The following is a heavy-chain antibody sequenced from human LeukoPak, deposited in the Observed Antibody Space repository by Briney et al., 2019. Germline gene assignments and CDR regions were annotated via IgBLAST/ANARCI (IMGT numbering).Heavy chain of an antibody. D-gene: IGHD2-15*01. CDR3: ARDGYCSSGSCYGSYDY. CDR2: ISSSSDTI. CDR1: GFIFSKYS. Sequence: PGGSLRLSCAASGFIFSKYSMHWVRQAPGKGLEWVSYISSSSDTIYYADSVKGRFTISRDNAKNSLYLQMSSLRDEDTAVYYCARDGYCSSGSCYGSYDYWGQGTLVSVSS. J-gene: IGHJ4*02. V-gene: IGHV3-48*02.